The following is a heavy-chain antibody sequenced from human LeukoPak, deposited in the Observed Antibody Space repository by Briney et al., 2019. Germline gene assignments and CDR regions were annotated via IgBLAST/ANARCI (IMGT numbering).Heavy chain of an antibody. Sequence: GGSLRLSCAASGFTFDDYGMSWVRQAPGKGLEWVSFISSDGRDIFYSDSVRGRFTISRDNAKNSLSLQMNSLRAEDTALYYCARANSGSYSLGAFDIWGQGTMVTVSS. D-gene: IGHD1-26*01. CDR2: ISSDGRDI. CDR1: GFTFDDYG. V-gene: IGHV3-20*04. CDR3: ARANSGSYSLGAFDI. J-gene: IGHJ3*02.